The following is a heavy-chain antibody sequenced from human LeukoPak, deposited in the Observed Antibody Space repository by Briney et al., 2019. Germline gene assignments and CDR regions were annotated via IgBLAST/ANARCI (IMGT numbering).Heavy chain of an antibody. D-gene: IGHD5-12*01. V-gene: IGHV3-7*03. CDR1: GFTFSNFW. CDR2: IKEDGSDK. CDR3: ARDIGYHTFDY. Sequence: GGSLRLSCAASGFTFSNFWMAWGRQAPGKGLEWLSHIKEDGSDKKYVDSVKGRFTISRDNPKNSLYLQMNSLRAEDTAVYYCARDIGYHTFDYWGQGGLVTVSS. J-gene: IGHJ4*02.